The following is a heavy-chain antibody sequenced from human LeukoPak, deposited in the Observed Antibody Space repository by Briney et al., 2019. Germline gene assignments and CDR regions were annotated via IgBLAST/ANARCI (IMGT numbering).Heavy chain of an antibody. CDR2: ISGSGGST. D-gene: IGHD3-22*01. CDR1: GFTFSTYG. V-gene: IGHV3-23*01. J-gene: IGHJ5*02. Sequence: PGGSLRLSCAASGFTFSTYGMHWVRQAPGKGLEWVSAISGSGGSTYYADSVKGRFTISRDNSKNTLYLQMNSLRAEDTAVYYCAKKLVPYYYDSSGYSWGQGTLVTVSS. CDR3: AKKLVPYYYDSSGYS.